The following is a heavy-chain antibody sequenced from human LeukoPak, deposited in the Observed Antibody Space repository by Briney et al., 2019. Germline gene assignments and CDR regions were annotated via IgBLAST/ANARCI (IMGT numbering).Heavy chain of an antibody. J-gene: IGHJ4*02. D-gene: IGHD3-22*01. CDR3: TSTDLEYYYDSSGYQTPDY. CDR2: IRRKAKSNVT. CDR1: GFTFSGSA. Sequence: GGSLRLSCAASGFTFSGSAMHWVGQASGKGLEWVGGIRRKAKSNVTAYAASVKGRFTISRDDSKNTAYLQMNSLKTEDTAVYYCTSTDLEYYYDSSGYQTPDYWGQGTLVTVSS. V-gene: IGHV3-73*01.